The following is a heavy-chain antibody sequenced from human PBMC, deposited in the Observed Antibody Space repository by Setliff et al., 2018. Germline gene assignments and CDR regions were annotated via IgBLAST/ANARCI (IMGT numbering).Heavy chain of an antibody. V-gene: IGHV4-38-2*01. Sequence: PSETLSLTCAVSDFSVGSVYYWGWIRQPPGRGLEWIANIYYSGTTHYSPSFESRVTMSVDTSKNQFSLNLSSVTAADTALYYCARTSTGRYFDLWVPETLLVTVSS. CDR2: IYYSGTT. D-gene: IGHD2-2*01. CDR3: ARTSTGRYFDL. J-gene: IGHJ2*01. CDR1: DFSVGSVYY.